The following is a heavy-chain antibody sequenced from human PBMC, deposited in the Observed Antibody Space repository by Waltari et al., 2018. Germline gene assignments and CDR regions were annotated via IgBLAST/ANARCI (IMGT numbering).Heavy chain of an antibody. CDR1: GGTFSSYA. D-gene: IGHD3-22*01. CDR3: ARDKEFHYYDSSGYDAFDI. CDR2: SSPIFGTA. Sequence: QVQLVQSGAEVKKPGSSVKVSCKASGGTFSSYAISWLRPAPGQGLEWMGGSSPIFGTANYAQKFQGRVTITADESTSTAYMELSSLRSEDTAVYYCARDKEFHYYDSSGYDAFDIWGQGTMVTVSS. J-gene: IGHJ3*02. V-gene: IGHV1-69*01.